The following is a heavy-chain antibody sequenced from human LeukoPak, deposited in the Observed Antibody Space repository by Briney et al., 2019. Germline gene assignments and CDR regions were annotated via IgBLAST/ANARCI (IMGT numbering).Heavy chain of an antibody. J-gene: IGHJ4*02. D-gene: IGHD4-17*01. CDR3: ARVFDDYGDYFLDY. CDR1: GGSISSYY. Sequence: SETLSLTCTVSGGSISSYYWNWIRQPPGKGLEGIGYISYSGTPYYNPSLKSRVTISVDPSKNQLSLSLSSVTAAYTAVYYCARVFDDYGDYFLDYWGQGTLVTVSS. V-gene: IGHV4-59*01. CDR2: ISYSGTP.